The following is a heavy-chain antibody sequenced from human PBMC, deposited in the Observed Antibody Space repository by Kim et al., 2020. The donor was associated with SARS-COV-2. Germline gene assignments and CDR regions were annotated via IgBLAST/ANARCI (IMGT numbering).Heavy chain of an antibody. V-gene: IGHV1-3*01. CDR1: GYTFTSYA. CDR2: INAGNGNT. Sequence: ASVKVSCKASGYTFTSYAMHWVCQAPGQRLEWMGWINAGNGNTKYSQKFQGRVTITRDTSASTAYMELSSLRSEDTAVYYCAREVADMVRGVIGWFDPWGQGTLVTVSS. J-gene: IGHJ5*02. CDR3: AREVADMVRGVIGWFDP. D-gene: IGHD3-10*01.